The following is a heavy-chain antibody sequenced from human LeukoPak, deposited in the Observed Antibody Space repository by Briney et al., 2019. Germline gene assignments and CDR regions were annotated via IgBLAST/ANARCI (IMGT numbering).Heavy chain of an antibody. J-gene: IGHJ4*02. Sequence: PSETLSLTCTVSGGSVSSGSYYWSWIRQPPGKGLEWIGEINHSGSTNYNPSLKSRVTISVDTSKNQFSLKLSSVTAADTAVYYCARGNPPVQLWFVPHSDFDYWGQGTLVTVSS. V-gene: IGHV4-39*07. CDR2: INHSGST. CDR3: ARGNPPVQLWFVPHSDFDY. D-gene: IGHD5-18*01. CDR1: GGSVSSGSYY.